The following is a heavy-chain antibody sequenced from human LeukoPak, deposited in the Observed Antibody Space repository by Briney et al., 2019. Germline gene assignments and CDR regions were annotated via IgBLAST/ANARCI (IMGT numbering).Heavy chain of an antibody. Sequence: ASVNVSFMSSVYTFIDYYIHWVRQAPGGGLQWLGRVDPEDAKAVYSENLQGRVTITAGSFSDSTYMFLSSLTSEDTAFYYCATSGRSSLAFDVWGQGTVVTVSS. J-gene: IGHJ3*01. CDR2: VDPEDAKA. V-gene: IGHV1-69-2*01. CDR1: VYTFIDYY. D-gene: IGHD3-10*01. CDR3: ATSGRSSLAFDV.